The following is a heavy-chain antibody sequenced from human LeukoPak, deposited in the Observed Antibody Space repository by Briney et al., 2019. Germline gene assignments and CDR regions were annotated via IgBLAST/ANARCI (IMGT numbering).Heavy chain of an antibody. D-gene: IGHD2-2*02. CDR1: GFTLSSHS. CDR3: ARDHNGPYTFDY. J-gene: IGHJ4*02. Sequence: GGSLRLSCAASGFTLSSHSMNWVRQAPGKGLEWVSSISSSGSTIYYADSVKGRFTISRDNANNSLYLQMNSLRAEDTAVYYCARDHNGPYTFDYWGQGTLVTVSS. CDR2: ISSSGSTI. V-gene: IGHV3-48*04.